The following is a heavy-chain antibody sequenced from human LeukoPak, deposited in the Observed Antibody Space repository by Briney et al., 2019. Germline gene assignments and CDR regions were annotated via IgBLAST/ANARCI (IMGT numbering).Heavy chain of an antibody. J-gene: IGHJ3*02. CDR3: AKGGAFDI. D-gene: IGHD6-25*01. CDR1: GFTFNYFA. CDR2: TSFDGTNK. V-gene: IGHV3-30-3*01. Sequence: QPGGSLRLSCAGSGFTFNYFAIHWVRQAPGKGLEWVAVTSFDGTNKYYADSVKGRFTISRDNSKNTLYLQMNSLRAEDTAVYYCAKGGAFDIWGQGTMVTVSS.